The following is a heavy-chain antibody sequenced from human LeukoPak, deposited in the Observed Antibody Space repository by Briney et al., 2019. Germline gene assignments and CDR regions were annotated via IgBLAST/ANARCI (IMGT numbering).Heavy chain of an antibody. J-gene: IGHJ4*02. D-gene: IGHD2-2*01. V-gene: IGHV1-58*02. CDR3: ARAPKSPQYCSSTSCYQTGIDY. Sequence: GASVKVSCKTSGFTFTRSAIQWVRQARGQRLEWIGWIVVGSGDTNYAQKFQERVTITRDMSTSTAYMELSSLRSEDTAVYYCARAPKSPQYCSSTSCYQTGIDYWGQGTLVTVSS. CDR2: IVVGSGDT. CDR1: GFTFTRSA.